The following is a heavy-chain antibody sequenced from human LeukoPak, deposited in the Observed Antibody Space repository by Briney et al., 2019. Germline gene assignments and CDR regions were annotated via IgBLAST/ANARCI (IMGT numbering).Heavy chain of an antibody. D-gene: IGHD3-10*01. CDR3: AKRGVVIRVFLVGFHKEAYYFDS. CDR2: LSGSGGGT. CDR1: GITLSDYG. J-gene: IGHJ4*02. V-gene: IGHV3-23*01. Sequence: PGGSLRLSCAVSGITLSDYGMSWVRQATGKGLEWVAGLSGSGGGTNYADYVQGRFTISRDNPENTLYLQMNSLRAEDTAVYFCAKRGVVIRVFLVGFHKEAYYFDSWGQGALVTVSS.